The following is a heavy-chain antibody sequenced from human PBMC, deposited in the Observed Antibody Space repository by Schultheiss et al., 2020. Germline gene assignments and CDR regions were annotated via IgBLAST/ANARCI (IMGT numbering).Heavy chain of an antibody. J-gene: IGHJ4*02. CDR2: IYYSGST. CDR3: ATTRWNDLFDY. CDR1: GGSISSSSYY. V-gene: IGHV4-31*09. D-gene: IGHD1-1*01. Sequence: SRPLSLTCTVSGGSISSSSYYWGWIRQHPGKGLEWIGYIYYSGSTYYNPSLKSRVTISVDKSKNQFSLKLSSVTAADTAVYYCATTRWNDLFDYWGQGTLVTVSS.